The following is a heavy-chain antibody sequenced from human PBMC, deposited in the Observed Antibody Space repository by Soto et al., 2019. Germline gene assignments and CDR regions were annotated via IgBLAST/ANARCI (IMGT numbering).Heavy chain of an antibody. Sequence: GGSLRLSSVPSGFTFSTYWMSWVRQAPGKGLEWVANIKQDGSEKYFVDSVKGRFTISRDNAKNSLDLQMNSLRAEDTAVYYCATTQSFDYWGQGTLVTVSS. CDR1: GFTFSTYW. J-gene: IGHJ4*02. CDR2: IKQDGSEK. CDR3: ATTQSFDY. V-gene: IGHV3-7*01.